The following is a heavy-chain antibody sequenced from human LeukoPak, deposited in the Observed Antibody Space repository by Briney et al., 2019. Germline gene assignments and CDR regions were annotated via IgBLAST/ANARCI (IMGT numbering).Heavy chain of an antibody. V-gene: IGHV3-23*01. CDR2: ISANGINT. Sequence: GGSLRLSCAASGFTLSSYAMSWVRQAPGKGLHWLSAISANGINTYYADSVKGRFTISRDNPKNTLYLHMHSLRADDTALYYCAKDLHGAFDYWGQGILVTVSS. CDR3: AKDLHGAFDY. J-gene: IGHJ4*02. D-gene: IGHD3-10*01. CDR1: GFTLSSYA.